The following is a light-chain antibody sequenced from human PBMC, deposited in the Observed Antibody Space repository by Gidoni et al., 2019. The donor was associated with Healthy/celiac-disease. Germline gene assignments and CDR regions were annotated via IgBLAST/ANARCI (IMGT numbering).Light chain of an antibody. J-gene: IGLJ1*01. CDR3: CSYAGSYTPWV. CDR2: DVS. Sequence: QSALTHPRPVSGSPGQSVTISCTGTSSDVGGYNYVPWYQQHPGKAPKLMIYDVSKRPSGVPDRFSGSKSGNTASLTISGLQAEDEADYYCCSYAGSYTPWVVGTGTKVTVL. V-gene: IGLV2-11*01. CDR1: SSDVGGYNY.